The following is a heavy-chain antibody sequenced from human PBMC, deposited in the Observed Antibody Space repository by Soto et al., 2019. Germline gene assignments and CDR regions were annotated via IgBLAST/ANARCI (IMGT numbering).Heavy chain of an antibody. CDR2: IYYSGST. Sequence: QVQLQESGPGLVKPSETLSLTCSVSGGSMNNYYWSWIRQPPGKEMEWIVYIYYSGSTNYNPSVRSRVTISVDTSKDQFSLQLSSVTAADTAVYYCARGQIYTGAYYYYYMDVWGKGTTVTVSS. CDR1: GGSMNNYY. D-gene: IGHD1-26*01. V-gene: IGHV4-59*01. J-gene: IGHJ6*03. CDR3: ARGQIYTGAYYYYYMDV.